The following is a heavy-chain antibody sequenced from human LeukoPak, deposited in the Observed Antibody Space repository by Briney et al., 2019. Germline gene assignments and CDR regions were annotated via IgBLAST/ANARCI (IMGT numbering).Heavy chain of an antibody. CDR1: GGTFSSYA. D-gene: IGHD3-10*01. Sequence: SVKVSCKASGGTFSSYAISWVRQAPGQGLEWMGGIIPIFGTANYAQKFQGRVTITADESTSTAYMELSSLRSEDTAVYYCARVYGSGSYYNYFDYWGQGTLVTVSS. CDR2: IIPIFGTA. J-gene: IGHJ4*02. V-gene: IGHV1-69*01. CDR3: ARVYGSGSYYNYFDY.